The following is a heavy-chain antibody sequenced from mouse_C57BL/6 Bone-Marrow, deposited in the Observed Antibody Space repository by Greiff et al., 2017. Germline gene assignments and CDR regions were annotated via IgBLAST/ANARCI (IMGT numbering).Heavy chain of an antibody. CDR2: ISDGGSYT. CDR3: ARWLLGAMDY. Sequence: DVMLVESGGGLVKPGGSLKLSCAASGFTFSSYAMSWVRQTPEKRLEWVATISDGGSYTYYPDNVKGRFTISRDNAKNNQYLQMSHLKSEDTAMYYCARWLLGAMDYWGQGTSVTVSS. D-gene: IGHD2-3*01. J-gene: IGHJ4*01. CDR1: GFTFSSYA. V-gene: IGHV5-4*03.